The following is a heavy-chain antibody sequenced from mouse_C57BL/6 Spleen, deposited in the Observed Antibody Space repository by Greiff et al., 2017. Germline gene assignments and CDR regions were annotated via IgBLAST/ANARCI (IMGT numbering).Heavy chain of an antibody. D-gene: IGHD1-1*01. CDR2: IYPNSGST. CDR1: GYTFTSYW. Sequence: QVQLQQPGAELVKPGASVKLSCKASGYTFTSYWMHWVKQRPGQGLEWIGMIYPNSGSTNYNEKFKSKATLTVDKSSNTAYMPLSSLTSGDSAVYYCARSDYYGSSYGYAMDYWGQGTSVTVSS. V-gene: IGHV1-64*01. CDR3: ARSDYYGSSYGYAMDY. J-gene: IGHJ4*01.